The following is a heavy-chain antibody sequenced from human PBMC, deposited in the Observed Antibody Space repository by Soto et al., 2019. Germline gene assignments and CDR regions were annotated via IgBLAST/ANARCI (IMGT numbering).Heavy chain of an antibody. CDR2: IYYTGST. D-gene: IGHD6-13*01. V-gene: IGHV4-39*01. CDR1: GGSISSSSYY. CDR3: ATSYGNAWYTY. Sequence: PSETLSLTCIVSGGSISSSSYYWGWIRQPPRKGLEWIGSIYYTGSTYYNPSLKSRLTISVDRSKNQFSLKLTSVTVDDTAVYYCATSYGNAWYTYWGQGTQVTVSS. J-gene: IGHJ4*02.